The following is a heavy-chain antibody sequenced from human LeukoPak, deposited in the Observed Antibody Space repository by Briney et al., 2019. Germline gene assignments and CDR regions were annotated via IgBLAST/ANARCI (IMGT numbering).Heavy chain of an antibody. CDR3: AKDIGGGGYGGNVAFDI. J-gene: IGHJ3*02. CDR2: ISSSSSYI. D-gene: IGHD4-23*01. Sequence: GGSLRLSCAASGFTFSSYSMNWVRQAPGKGLEWVSSISSSSSYIYYADSVKGRFTISRDNAKNSLYLQMNSLRAEDTALYYCAKDIGGGGYGGNVAFDIWGQGTMVTVSS. V-gene: IGHV3-21*04. CDR1: GFTFSSYS.